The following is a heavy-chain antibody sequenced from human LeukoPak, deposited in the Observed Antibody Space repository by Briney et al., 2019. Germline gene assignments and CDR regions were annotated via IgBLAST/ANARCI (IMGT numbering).Heavy chain of an antibody. D-gene: IGHD6-19*01. Sequence: ASVKVSCKVSGYTLTELSMHWVRQAPGKGLEWMGGFDPEDGETIYAQKFQGRVTMTEDTSTDTAYMELSSLRSEDTAVYYCATEQIAGIAVFLDYWGQGTLVTVSS. CDR3: ATEQIAGIAVFLDY. CDR2: FDPEDGET. J-gene: IGHJ4*02. CDR1: GYTLTELS. V-gene: IGHV1-24*01.